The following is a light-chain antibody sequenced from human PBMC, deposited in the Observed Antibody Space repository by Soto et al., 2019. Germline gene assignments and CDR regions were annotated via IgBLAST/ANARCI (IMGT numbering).Light chain of an antibody. Sequence: DVQMTQSPSSLSASVGDRVTLTCRASQGITNYLACYQHKPGQVPKLLIYGASTLQSGVPSRFSGSGSGTDVTLTIDGLQPEDVATYYCQKYNSAHSYSFGQGTKVEIK. J-gene: IGKJ1*01. CDR2: GAS. V-gene: IGKV1-27*01. CDR1: QGITNY. CDR3: QKYNSAHSYS.